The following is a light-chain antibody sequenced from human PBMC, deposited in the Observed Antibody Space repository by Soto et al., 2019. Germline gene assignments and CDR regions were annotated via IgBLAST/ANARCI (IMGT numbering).Light chain of an antibody. CDR2: AVS. Sequence: QSALTQPASVSGSPGQSIAISCTGTSSDVGSYNLVSWYQQHPGKAPKLMIYAVSNRPSGVSNRSSGSKSGNTASLTISGLQAEDEADYYCCSYAGSSTWVFGGGTKLTVL. J-gene: IGLJ3*02. V-gene: IGLV2-23*02. CDR1: SSDVGSYNL. CDR3: CSYAGSSTWV.